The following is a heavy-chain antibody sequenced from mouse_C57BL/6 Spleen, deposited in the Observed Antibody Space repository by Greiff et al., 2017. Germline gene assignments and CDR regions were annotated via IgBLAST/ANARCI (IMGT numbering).Heavy chain of an antibody. D-gene: IGHD1-1*01. J-gene: IGHJ1*03. CDR3: ARDGGYYGSSYRYFDV. CDR1: GFTFSSYA. V-gene: IGHV5-4*01. CDR2: ISDGGSYT. Sequence: EVQRVESGGGLVKPGGSLKLSCAASGFTFSSYAMSWVRPTPEKRLEWVATISDGGSYTDYPDNVKGRFTISRDNAKNNLYLQMSHLKSEDTAMYYCARDGGYYGSSYRYFDVWGTGTTVTVSS.